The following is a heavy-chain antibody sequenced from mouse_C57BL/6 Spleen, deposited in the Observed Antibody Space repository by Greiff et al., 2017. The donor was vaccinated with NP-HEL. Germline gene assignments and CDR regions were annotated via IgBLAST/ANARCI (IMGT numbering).Heavy chain of an antibody. Sequence: VQLQQSGAELVKPGASVKLSCKASGYTFTSYWMQWVKQRPGQGLEWIGEIDPSDSYTNYNQKFKGKATLTVDTPSSTAYMQLSSLTSEDSAVYYCATETAQATGFAYWGQGTLVTVSA. V-gene: IGHV1-50*01. CDR2: IDPSDSYT. CDR1: GYTFTSYW. D-gene: IGHD3-2*02. J-gene: IGHJ3*01. CDR3: ATETAQATGFAY.